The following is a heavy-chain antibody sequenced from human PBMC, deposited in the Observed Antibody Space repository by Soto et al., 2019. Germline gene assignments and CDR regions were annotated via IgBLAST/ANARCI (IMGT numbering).Heavy chain of an antibody. J-gene: IGHJ4*02. CDR3: AKEVIAARPYYFDY. CDR2: ISASGAYT. Sequence: QSGGSLRLSCAASGFTFSSYAVIWARQTPGKGLEWVSTISASGAYTYYADSVKGRFTISRDNSKNTLYLQMRSLRAGDTATYYCAKEVIAARPYYFDYWGQGTLVTVSS. CDR1: GFTFSSYA. D-gene: IGHD6-6*01. V-gene: IGHV3-23*01.